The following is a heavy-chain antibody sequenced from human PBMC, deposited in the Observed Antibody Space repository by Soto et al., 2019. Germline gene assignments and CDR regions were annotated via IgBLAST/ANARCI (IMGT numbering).Heavy chain of an antibody. D-gene: IGHD6-13*01. CDR3: AAVKQQLVTLGYYFDY. CDR1: GYTFTSYG. J-gene: IGHJ4*02. V-gene: IGHV1-18*01. Sequence: ASVKVSCKASGYTFTSYGISWVRQAPGQGLEWMGWISAYNGSTNYAQKLQGGVTMTTDTSTSTAYMELRSLRSDDTAVYYCAAVKQQLVTLGYYFDYWGQGTLVTVSS. CDR2: ISAYNGST.